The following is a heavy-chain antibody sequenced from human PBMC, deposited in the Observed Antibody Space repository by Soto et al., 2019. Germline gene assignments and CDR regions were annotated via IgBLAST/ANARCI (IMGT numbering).Heavy chain of an antibody. Sequence: SETLSLTCTVSGGSISSGGYYWSWIRQHPGKGLEWIGYIYYSGSTYYNPSLKSRVTISVDTSKNQFSLKLSSVTAADTAVYYCAREPTGIFGVVINAFDIWGQGTMVTVSS. CDR3: AREPTGIFGVVINAFDI. CDR2: IYYSGST. V-gene: IGHV4-31*03. J-gene: IGHJ3*02. CDR1: GGSISSGGYY. D-gene: IGHD3-3*01.